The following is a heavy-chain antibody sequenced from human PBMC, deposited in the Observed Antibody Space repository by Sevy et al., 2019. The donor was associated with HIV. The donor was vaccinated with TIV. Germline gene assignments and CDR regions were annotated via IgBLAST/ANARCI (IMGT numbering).Heavy chain of an antibody. D-gene: IGHD3-22*01. CDR1: GFTFGDYA. CDR2: IRNKDYGGAT. Sequence: GGSLRLSCTGSGFTFGDYAMSWFRQAPGMGLEWVGFIRNKDYGGATEYAASVKGRFTISRDDSKSIADLQMNSLKTEDTAVYYCTRGYYYDSSGYSDYWGQGTLVTVSS. CDR3: TRGYYYDSSGYSDY. J-gene: IGHJ4*02. V-gene: IGHV3-49*03.